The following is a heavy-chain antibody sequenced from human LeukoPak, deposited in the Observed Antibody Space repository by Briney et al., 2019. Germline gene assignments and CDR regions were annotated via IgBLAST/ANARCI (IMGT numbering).Heavy chain of an antibody. Sequence: TGGSLRLSCAASGFTFDDYGMSWVRQAPGKGLEWVSGINWNGGSIGYADSVKGQFTISRDNAKNSLYLQMNSLRAEDTALYYCARGVTIFGVVRNAFDIWGQGTLVTVSS. D-gene: IGHD3-3*01. CDR1: GFTFDDYG. V-gene: IGHV3-20*04. J-gene: IGHJ3*02. CDR2: INWNGGSI. CDR3: ARGVTIFGVVRNAFDI.